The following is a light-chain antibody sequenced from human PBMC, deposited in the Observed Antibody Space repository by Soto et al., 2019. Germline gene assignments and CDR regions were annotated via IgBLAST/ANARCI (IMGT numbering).Light chain of an antibody. V-gene: IGLV1-44*01. J-gene: IGLJ1*01. Sequence: QSALTQPPSGSGTPGQRVTISCSGSSSNIGSNTVNWYQQLPGTAPKLLIYSNNQRPSGVPDRFSGSKSGTSASLAISGLQSEDEADYYCAAWDDSLNGYVFGTGTKVTVL. CDR1: SSNIGSNT. CDR3: AAWDDSLNGYV. CDR2: SNN.